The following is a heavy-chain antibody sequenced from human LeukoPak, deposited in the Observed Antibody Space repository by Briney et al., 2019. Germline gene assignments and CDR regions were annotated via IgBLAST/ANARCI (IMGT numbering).Heavy chain of an antibody. CDR1: GYSISSGYY. V-gene: IGHV4-4*07. Sequence: KPSETLSLTCAVFGYSISSGYYWSWIRPPPREGLGWIGRIYTSGSTNYNPSLKSRVTMSVDTSKNQFSLKLSSVTAADTAVYYCARVTGYSRFDPWGQGTLVTVSS. CDR3: ARVTGYSRFDP. J-gene: IGHJ5*02. D-gene: IGHD6-13*01. CDR2: IYTSGST.